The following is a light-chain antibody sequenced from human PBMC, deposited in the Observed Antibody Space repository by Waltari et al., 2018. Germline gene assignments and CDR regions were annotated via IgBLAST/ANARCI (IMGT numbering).Light chain of an antibody. CDR2: DAS. V-gene: IGKV3-11*01. Sequence: EIVLTQSPDILSFSPGERATLSCRASQSVGTYLARYQQRPGQSPRLLIYDASYRATGSPARFSGSGSETDFTLTISGLQPEDVAVYYCQQRRNWPLTFGGGTRVQI. CDR1: QSVGTY. CDR3: QQRRNWPLT. J-gene: IGKJ4*01.